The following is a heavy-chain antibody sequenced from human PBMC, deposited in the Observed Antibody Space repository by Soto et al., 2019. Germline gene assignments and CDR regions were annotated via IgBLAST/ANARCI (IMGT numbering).Heavy chain of an antibody. CDR3: ARHQGRLSSLTTTNFDY. D-gene: IGHD4-17*01. CDR2: IYYSGST. J-gene: IGHJ4*02. CDR1: GGSISSSSYY. Sequence: SETLSLTCTVSGGSISSSSYYWGWIRQPPGKGLEWIGSIYYSGSTYYNPSLKSRVTISVDTSKNQFSLKLSSVTAADTAVYYCARHQGRLSSLTTTNFDYWGQGTLVTVSS. V-gene: IGHV4-39*01.